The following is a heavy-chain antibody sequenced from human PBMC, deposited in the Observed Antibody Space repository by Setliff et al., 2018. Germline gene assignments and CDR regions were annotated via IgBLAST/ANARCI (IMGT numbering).Heavy chain of an antibody. Sequence: GSLRLSCAASGFTFSSYGMHWVRQAPGKGLEWVSYISNSGGVKYYTDSVKGRFTFSRDNAKNSLYLQMNSLRAEDTAVYYCARDQGSYGYRAFDFWGQGTLVTVSS. CDR1: GFTFSSYG. J-gene: IGHJ4*02. V-gene: IGHV3-48*04. CDR2: ISNSGGVK. D-gene: IGHD5-18*01. CDR3: ARDQGSYGYRAFDF.